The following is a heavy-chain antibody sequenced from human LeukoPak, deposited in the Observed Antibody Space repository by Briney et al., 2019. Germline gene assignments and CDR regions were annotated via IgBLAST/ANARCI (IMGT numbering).Heavy chain of an antibody. D-gene: IGHD2-2*01. V-gene: IGHV3-21*01. CDR1: GSTFSSYS. Sequence: GVSLRLSCAASGSTFSSYSMNWVRQAPGKGLEWVSSISSSSSYIYYADSVKGRFTISRDNAKNSLYLQMNSLRAEDTAVYYCARGDIVVVPATYFDYWGQGTLVTVSS. J-gene: IGHJ4*02. CDR2: ISSSSSYI. CDR3: ARGDIVVVPATYFDY.